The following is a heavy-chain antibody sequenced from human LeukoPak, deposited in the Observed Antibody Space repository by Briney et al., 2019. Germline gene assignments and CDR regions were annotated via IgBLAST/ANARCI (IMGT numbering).Heavy chain of an antibody. D-gene: IGHD6-13*01. CDR2: ISYDGSNK. CDR1: GFTFSSYA. V-gene: IGHV3-30*04. Sequence: PGGSLRLSCAASGFTFSSYAMHWVRQAPGKGLEWVAVISYDGSNKYYADSVKGRFTISRDNSKNTLYLQMNSLRAEDTAVYYCARDDPNASIAATINWYFDLWGRGTLVTVSS. J-gene: IGHJ2*01. CDR3: ARDDPNASIAATINWYFDL.